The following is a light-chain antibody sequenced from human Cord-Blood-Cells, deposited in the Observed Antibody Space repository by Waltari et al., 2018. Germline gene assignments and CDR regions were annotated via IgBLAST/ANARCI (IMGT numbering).Light chain of an antibody. CDR2: AAS. CDR3: QQSYSTPMYT. Sequence: DIQMTQSPSSLSASVGDRVTITCRASQSISSYLNWYQQKPGQAPKLLIYAASSLQSGFPSRFSGSGSGTDFTLTISSLQPEDFATYYCQQSYSTPMYTFGQGTKLEIK. V-gene: IGKV1-39*01. CDR1: QSISSY. J-gene: IGKJ2*01.